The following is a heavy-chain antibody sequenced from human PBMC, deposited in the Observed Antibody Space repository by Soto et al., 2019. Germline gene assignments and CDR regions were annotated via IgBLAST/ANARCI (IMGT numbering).Heavy chain of an antibody. V-gene: IGHV3-48*02. CDR1: GFTFSSYS. D-gene: IGHD1-26*01. CDR3: ARASQVWELSIFDS. CDR2: ISSSSSTI. J-gene: IGHJ4*02. Sequence: GGSLRLSCAASGFTFSSYSMNWVRQAPGKGLEWVSYISSSSSTIYYADSVRGRFTISRDNAKNSLYLQMNSLRDEDTAVYYCARASQVWELSIFDSWGQGTLVTGSS.